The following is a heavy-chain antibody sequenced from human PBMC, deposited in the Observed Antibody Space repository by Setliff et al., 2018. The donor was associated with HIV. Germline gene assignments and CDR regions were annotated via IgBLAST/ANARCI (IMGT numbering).Heavy chain of an antibody. Sequence: VSCKTSGYTFTGYYIHWVRQVPGQGLEWMGRINPNTGGTDYAQKFQGRVTMTGDTSISTAYMELSRLRSDDTAVYYCARDFTYDYDSSGPGWGQGTLVTVTS. CDR3: ARDFTYDYDSSGPG. CDR1: GYTFTGYY. CDR2: INPNTGGT. V-gene: IGHV1-2*06. J-gene: IGHJ4*02. D-gene: IGHD3-22*01.